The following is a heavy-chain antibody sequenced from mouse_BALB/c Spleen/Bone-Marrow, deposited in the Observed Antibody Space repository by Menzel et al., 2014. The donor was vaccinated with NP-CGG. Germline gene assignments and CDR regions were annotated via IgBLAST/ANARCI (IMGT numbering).Heavy chain of an antibody. J-gene: IGHJ2*01. D-gene: IGHD2-3*01. CDR3: ATYDGYCFDY. V-gene: IGHV3-8*02. CDR1: GDSITSGY. CDR2: ISYSGNT. Sequence: EVKLMESGPSLVKPPQTLSLTCSVTGDSITSGYWNWIRKFPGNKLEYMGYISYSGNTYYNPSLKSRTSITRDTSKNQYYLRLNSVTTEDTATYYCATYDGYCFDYWGQGTTLTVSS.